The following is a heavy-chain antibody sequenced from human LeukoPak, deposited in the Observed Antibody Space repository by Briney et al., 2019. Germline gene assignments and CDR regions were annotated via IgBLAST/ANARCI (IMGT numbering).Heavy chain of an antibody. D-gene: IGHD6-6*01. CDR3: AKEGIAARPGIDY. CDR2: ISYDGSYK. CDR1: GFTFSSYG. Sequence: GGSLRLPCAASGFTFSSYGMSWVRQAPGKGLEWVAVISYDGSYKYYADSVKGRFTISRDNSKNTLYLQMNSLRAEDTAVYYCAKEGIAARPGIDYWGQGTLVTVSS. J-gene: IGHJ4*02. V-gene: IGHV3-30*18.